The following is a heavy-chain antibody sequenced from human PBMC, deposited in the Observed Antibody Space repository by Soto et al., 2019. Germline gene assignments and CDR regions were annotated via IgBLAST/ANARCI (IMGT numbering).Heavy chain of an antibody. V-gene: IGHV4-59*01. D-gene: IGHD5-12*01. J-gene: IGHJ4*02. CDR2: ISFSGAT. CDR1: GVSITSYF. CDR3: ARDRRDGYKPYFEF. Sequence: TSETLSLTCTVSGVSITSYFWSWIRQTPGKGLDWIGSISFSGATYSNPSLKGRAALSVDTSENHLSLTLNSVTSADTAVYFCARDRRDGYKPYFEFCGQGHQVTVSS.